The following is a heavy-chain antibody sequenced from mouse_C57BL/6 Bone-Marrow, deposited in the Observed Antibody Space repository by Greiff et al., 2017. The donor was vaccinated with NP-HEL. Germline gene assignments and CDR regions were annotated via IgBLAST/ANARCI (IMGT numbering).Heavy chain of an antibody. J-gene: IGHJ4*01. Sequence: QVQLQQPGAELVKPGASVKMSCKASGYTFTSYWITWVKQRPGQGPEWIGDIYPGSGSTNYNEKFKSKATLTVDTSSSTAYMQLSSLTSEDSAVYYCARGGGSYAMDYWGQGTSVTVSS. CDR2: IYPGSGST. CDR1: GYTFTSYW. CDR3: ARGGGSYAMDY. D-gene: IGHD3-1*01. V-gene: IGHV1-55*01.